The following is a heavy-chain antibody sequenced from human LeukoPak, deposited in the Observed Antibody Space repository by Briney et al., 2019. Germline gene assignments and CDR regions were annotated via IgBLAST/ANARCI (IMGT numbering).Heavy chain of an antibody. CDR1: GFTFSSYG. CDR2: ISYDGSNK. J-gene: IGHJ4*02. V-gene: IGHV3-30*03. Sequence: GGSLRLSCAASGFTFSSYGMHWVRQAPGKGLEWVAVISYDGSNKYYADSVKGRFTISRDNSKNTLYLQMNSLRAEDTAVYYCATSVGYDSSGSPYFDYWGQGTLVTVSS. D-gene: IGHD3-22*01. CDR3: ATSVGYDSSGSPYFDY.